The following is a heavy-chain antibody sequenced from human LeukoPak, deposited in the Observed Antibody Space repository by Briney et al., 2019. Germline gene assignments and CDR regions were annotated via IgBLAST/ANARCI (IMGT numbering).Heavy chain of an antibody. CDR1: GFTFSSYG. D-gene: IGHD1-26*01. J-gene: IGHJ4*02. CDR2: IWYDGSNK. V-gene: IGHV3-33*01. CDR3: ARDLHFYSGSYFHY. Sequence: TGGSLRLSCAASGFTFSSYGMHWVRQAPGKGLEWVAVIWYDGSNKYYADSVKGRFTISRDNAKKTLYLQMNSLRAEDTAVYYCARDLHFYSGSYFHYWGQGTLVTVSS.